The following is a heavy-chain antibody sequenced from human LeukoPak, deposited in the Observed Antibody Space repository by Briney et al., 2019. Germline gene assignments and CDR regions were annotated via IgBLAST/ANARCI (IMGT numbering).Heavy chain of an antibody. Sequence: GGSLRLSCAASGFTFDDYGMSWVRQAPGKGLEWVSGINWNGGSTGYADSVKGRFTISRNNSKNSLYLQMNSLRAEDTALYYCARVQAAMGAFDYWGQGTLVTVSS. CDR1: GFTFDDYG. CDR2: INWNGGST. V-gene: IGHV3-20*04. J-gene: IGHJ4*02. CDR3: ARVQAAMGAFDY. D-gene: IGHD2-2*01.